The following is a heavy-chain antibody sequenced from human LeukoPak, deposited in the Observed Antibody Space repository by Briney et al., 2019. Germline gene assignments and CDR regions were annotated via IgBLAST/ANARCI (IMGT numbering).Heavy chain of an antibody. J-gene: IGHJ4*02. Sequence: PSGTLSLTCGVSAGFITRTNYWTWVRQPPGKGLEWIGEVNLQGSTNYNPSLMGRVAISVDMSENHISLQLTSVTAADTAVYYCAREGGPYRPLDYSGQGTLVTVSS. CDR2: VNLQGST. V-gene: IGHV4-4*02. CDR1: AGFITRTNY. CDR3: AREGGPYRPLDY.